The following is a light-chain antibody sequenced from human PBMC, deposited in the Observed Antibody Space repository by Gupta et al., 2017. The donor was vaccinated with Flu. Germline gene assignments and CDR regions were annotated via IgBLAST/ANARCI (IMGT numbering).Light chain of an antibody. CDR3: QQYGDSPRT. CDR1: QSVSRSY. J-gene: IGKJ2*01. Sequence: PGERATLSCRASQSVSRSYLAWYQQKPGQPPRLLIYDASNRATGIPDRFSGSGSGTDFTLTISRLEPEDFAVYYCQQYGDSPRTFGQGTKLEIK. CDR2: DAS. V-gene: IGKV3-20*01.